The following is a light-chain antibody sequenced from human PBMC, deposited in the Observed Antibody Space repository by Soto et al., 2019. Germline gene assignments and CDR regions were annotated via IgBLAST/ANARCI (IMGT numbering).Light chain of an antibody. V-gene: IGKV3-20*01. J-gene: IGKJ3*01. CDR3: HQYGSSPIFT. CDR2: AAS. CDR1: QSVSSSH. Sequence: EIVLTQSPGTLSLSPGERATLSCRASQSVSSSHLAWYQQKPGQAPRHLIYAASNRATAISDRFSGSGSGTDFTLTISRLEPEDFAVYYCHQYGSSPIFTFGPGTKVDIK.